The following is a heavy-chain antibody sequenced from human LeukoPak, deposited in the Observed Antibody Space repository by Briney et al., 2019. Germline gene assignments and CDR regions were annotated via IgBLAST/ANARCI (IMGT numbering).Heavy chain of an antibody. J-gene: IGHJ6*02. CDR3: AKDIVYGSGSCLDV. D-gene: IGHD3-10*01. CDR2: ISGSGVST. V-gene: IGHV3-23*01. Sequence: MSWVRQAPGXXLEWVSAISGSGVSTYYADSVKGRFTISRDNSKNTLYLQMNSLRAEDTAVYYCAKDIVYGSGSCLDVWGQGTTVTVSS.